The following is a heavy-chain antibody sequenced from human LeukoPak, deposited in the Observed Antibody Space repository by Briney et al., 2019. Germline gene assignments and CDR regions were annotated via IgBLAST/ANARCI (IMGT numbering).Heavy chain of an antibody. J-gene: IGHJ4*02. V-gene: IGHV3-53*01. CDR1: GFTVTNNY. Sequence: GGSLRLSCAAPGFTVTNNYMTWVRQAPGKGLGWVSVIDSDGNTYYADSVMGQFSICRDNSKNMVFLQMNSLRPEDTAVYYCARGLHDLWRGHMGYWGQGTLVTVSS. CDR2: IDSDGNT. CDR3: ARGLHDLWRGHMGY. D-gene: IGHD3-3*01.